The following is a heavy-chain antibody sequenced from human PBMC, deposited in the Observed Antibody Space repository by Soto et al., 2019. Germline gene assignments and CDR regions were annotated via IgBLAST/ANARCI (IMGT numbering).Heavy chain of an antibody. CDR3: AKDGRNGYNLFY. D-gene: IGHD5-12*01. CDR2: IYHSGST. V-gene: IGHV4-4*02. CDR1: GDSISSGGW. J-gene: IGHJ4*02. Sequence: QVQLQESGPGVVKPSGTLSLTCAVSGDSISSGGWWSWVRQPPGKGLEWIGEIYHSGSTNYNPSLKSGVPILVDMSKNNFSLNLSAVNVAGTAVYYCAKDGRNGYNLFYWGQGTRVTVSS.